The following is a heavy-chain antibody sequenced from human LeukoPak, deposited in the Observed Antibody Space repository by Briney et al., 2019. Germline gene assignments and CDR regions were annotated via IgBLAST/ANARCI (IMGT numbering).Heavy chain of an antibody. D-gene: IGHD3-3*01. CDR3: ARVGHTIFGVVTPDAFDI. CDR1: GYTFTSYY. V-gene: IGHV1-2*02. CDR2: INPNSGGT. J-gene: IGHJ3*02. Sequence: ASVKVSCKASGYTFTSYYMHWVRQAPGQWLEWMGWINPNSGGTNYAQKFQGRVTMTRDTSISTAYMELSRLRSDDTAVYYCARVGHTIFGVVTPDAFDIWGQGTMVTVSS.